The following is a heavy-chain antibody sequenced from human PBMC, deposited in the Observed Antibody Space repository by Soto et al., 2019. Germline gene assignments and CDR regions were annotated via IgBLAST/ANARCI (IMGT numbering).Heavy chain of an antibody. CDR2: VTHDGTLY. J-gene: IGHJ4*02. CDR1: GFTFSSCA. CDR3: VKDRSDTWSFDY. D-gene: IGHD2-8*02. Sequence: QVQLLESGGGVVQPGRSLRLSCVASGFTFSSCAMHWVRQVPGKGLEWLAVVTHDGTLYPYADSVKGRFSISRDNSRKTLYLQMNGLRPEDTAVYYCVKDRSDTWSFDYWGQGTLVTVSS. V-gene: IGHV3-30*18.